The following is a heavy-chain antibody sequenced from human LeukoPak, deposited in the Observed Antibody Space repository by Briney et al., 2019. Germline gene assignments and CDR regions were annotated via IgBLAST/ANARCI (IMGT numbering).Heavy chain of an antibody. Sequence: SETLSLTCTVSGGSISSSSYYWGWIRQPPGKGLEWIGSIYYSGSTYYNPSLKSRVTISVDTSKNQFSLKLSSVTAADTAVYYCARHEGYSSSSEGSLSYFDYWGQGTLVTVSS. V-gene: IGHV4-39*01. CDR3: ARHEGYSSSSEGSLSYFDY. D-gene: IGHD6-6*01. J-gene: IGHJ4*02. CDR2: IYYSGST. CDR1: GGSISSSSYY.